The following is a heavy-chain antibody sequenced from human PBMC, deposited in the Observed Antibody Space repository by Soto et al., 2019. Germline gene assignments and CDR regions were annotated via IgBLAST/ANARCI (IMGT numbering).Heavy chain of an antibody. J-gene: IGHJ5*02. CDR3: ARDRGCGGGSCYSGRFDP. D-gene: IGHD2-15*01. CDR1: GGSISSYH. Sequence: SETLSLTCTVSGGSISSYHWSWVRQPPGKGLEWIGYIYHSGSTNYNPSLKSRVTISVDTSKNQFSLKLSSVTAADTAVYYCARDRGCGGGSCYSGRFDPWGQGTLVTVS. CDR2: IYHSGST. V-gene: IGHV4-59*01.